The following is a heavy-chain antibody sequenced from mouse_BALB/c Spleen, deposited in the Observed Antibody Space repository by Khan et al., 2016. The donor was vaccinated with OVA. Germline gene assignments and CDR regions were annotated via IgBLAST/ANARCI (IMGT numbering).Heavy chain of an antibody. CDR1: GHTFTKYG. J-gene: IGHJ4*01. Sequence: QIQLVQSGPELKKPGETVKISCKASGHTFTKYGMNWVKQAPGKGLKWMGWINTYTGEPTYADDFNGRFAFSLETSASTAYLQINKLKNEDTATYFCARPPYFSYVMDNRGQRTSATGSS. D-gene: IGHD2-10*01. CDR3: ARPPYFSYVMDN. V-gene: IGHV9-3-1*01. CDR2: INTYTGEP.